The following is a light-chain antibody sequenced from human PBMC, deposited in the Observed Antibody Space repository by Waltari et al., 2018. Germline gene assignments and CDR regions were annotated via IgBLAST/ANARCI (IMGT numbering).Light chain of an antibody. CDR1: QSLLHSNGYNY. CDR3: MQALQTPWT. Sequence: DIVMTQSTLSLPVTTGEQASISCRSSQSLLHSNGYNYLDWYLQKPGQSPQLLIYLGSNRASGVPDRFSGSGSGTDFTLKISRVEPEDVGVYYCMQALQTPWTFGQGTKVEIK. CDR2: LGS. J-gene: IGKJ1*01. V-gene: IGKV2-28*01.